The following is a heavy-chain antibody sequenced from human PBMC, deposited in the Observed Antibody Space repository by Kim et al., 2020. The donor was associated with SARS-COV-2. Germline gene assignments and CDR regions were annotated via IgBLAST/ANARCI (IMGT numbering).Heavy chain of an antibody. CDR3: ARDGHGMDV. V-gene: IGHV3-48*02. CDR2: STN. J-gene: IGHJ6*02. Sequence: STNTYAESVTGQFTIARDTAKNSLFLTMNSLRDEDTAGYYCARDGHGMDVWGQGTRVTASS.